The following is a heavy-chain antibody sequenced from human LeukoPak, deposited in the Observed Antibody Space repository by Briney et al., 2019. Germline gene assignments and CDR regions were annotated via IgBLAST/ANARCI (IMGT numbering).Heavy chain of an antibody. CDR1: GGSFSSYA. Sequence: SVKVSCKASGGSFSSYAISWVRQAPGQGLEWMGGIIPIFGTANYAQKFQGRVTITADESTSTAYMELSSLRSEDTAVYYCASLLLRPTDYWGQGTLVTVSS. V-gene: IGHV1-69*13. CDR2: IIPIFGTA. D-gene: IGHD3-22*01. J-gene: IGHJ4*02. CDR3: ASLLLRPTDY.